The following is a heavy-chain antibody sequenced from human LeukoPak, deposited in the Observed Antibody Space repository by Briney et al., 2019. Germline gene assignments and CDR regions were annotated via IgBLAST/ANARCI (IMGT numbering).Heavy chain of an antibody. CDR1: GGTFSSYA. J-gene: IGHJ4*02. Sequence: ASVKVSCKASGGTFSSYAISWVRQAPGQGLEWMGRIIPIFGTANYAQKFQGRVTITTDESTSTAYMELSSLRSEDTAVYYCARDLTAAAGVDYWGQGTLVTVSS. D-gene: IGHD6-13*01. CDR3: ARDLTAAAGVDY. V-gene: IGHV1-69*05. CDR2: IIPIFGTA.